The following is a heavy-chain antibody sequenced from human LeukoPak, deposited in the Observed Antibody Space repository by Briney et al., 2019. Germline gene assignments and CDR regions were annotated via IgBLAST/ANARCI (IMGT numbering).Heavy chain of an antibody. D-gene: IGHD3-22*01. CDR3: ANSYYPRRNFDY. V-gene: IGHV3-53*01. Sequence: PGGSLRLSCAASGFTVSSNYMSWVRQAPGKGLEWVSVIYSGGSTYYADSVKGRFTISRDNSKNTLYLQMNSLRAEDTAVYYCANSYYPRRNFDYWGQGTLVTVSS. CDR2: IYSGGST. J-gene: IGHJ4*02. CDR1: GFTVSSNY.